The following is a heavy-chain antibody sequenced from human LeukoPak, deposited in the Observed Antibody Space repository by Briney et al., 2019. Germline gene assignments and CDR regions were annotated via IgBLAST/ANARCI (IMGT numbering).Heavy chain of an antibody. CDR2: IHYSGST. CDR3: GLHSSGWSDCVY. D-gene: IGHD6-19*01. Sequence: SETLSLTCTVWGHSISRQYWSWLRQPPGKGLEWIGYIHYSGSTNYNPSLKSRVTISVATSKNEFSLKVSSVTAADTAVYYCGLHSSGWSDCVYWGQGTLVTVSS. CDR1: GHSISRQY. V-gene: IGHV4-59*08. J-gene: IGHJ4*02.